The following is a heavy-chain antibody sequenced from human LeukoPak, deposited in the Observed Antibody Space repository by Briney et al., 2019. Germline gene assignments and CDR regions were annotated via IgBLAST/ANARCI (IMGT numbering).Heavy chain of an antibody. CDR3: ARDVGYSYGVDY. J-gene: IGHJ4*02. V-gene: IGHV4-34*01. CDR2: INHSGST. CDR1: GGSFSGYY. Sequence: PSETLSLTCAVYGGSFSGYYWSWIRQPPGKGLEWIGEINHSGSTNYNPSLKSRVTISVDTSENQFSLKLSSVTAADTAVYYCARDVGYSYGVDYWGQGTLVTVSS. D-gene: IGHD5-18*01.